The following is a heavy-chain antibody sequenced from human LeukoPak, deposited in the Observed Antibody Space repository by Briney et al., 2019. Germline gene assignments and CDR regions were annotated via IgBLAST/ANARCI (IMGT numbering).Heavy chain of an antibody. Sequence: ASVNVSCKTSGYTFTNYGINWVRQATGQGLEWMGWMNPNSGNTGYAQKFQGRVTMTRNTSISTAYMELSSLRSEDTAVYYCARPHCSSTDCHPPEWFDPWGQGTLVTVSS. CDR2: MNPNSGNT. D-gene: IGHD2-2*01. CDR1: GYTFTNYG. J-gene: IGHJ5*02. CDR3: ARPHCSSTDCHPPEWFDP. V-gene: IGHV1-8*01.